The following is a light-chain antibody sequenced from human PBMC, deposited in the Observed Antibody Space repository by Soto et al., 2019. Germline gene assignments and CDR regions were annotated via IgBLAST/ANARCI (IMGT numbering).Light chain of an antibody. CDR2: DAS. CDR3: QQYSTYPIT. V-gene: IGKV1-16*02. J-gene: IGKJ5*01. CDR1: QGISNY. Sequence: DIQMTQSPSSLSASVGDRVTITCRASQGISNYVAWSQQKPGKAPKSLIYDASSLRSGVPSKFSGSGFGTEFTLTISSLQPEDFATYYCQQYSTYPITFGQGTRLEIK.